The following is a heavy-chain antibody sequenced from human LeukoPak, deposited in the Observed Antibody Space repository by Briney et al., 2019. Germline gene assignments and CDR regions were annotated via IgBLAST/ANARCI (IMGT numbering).Heavy chain of an antibody. CDR2: IYYSGST. D-gene: IGHD4-17*01. CDR3: ARSTVTYNSFDP. CDR1: GGSISSSSYY. V-gene: IGHV4-39*07. Sequence: PSETLSLTCTVSGGSISSSSYYWGWIRQPPAKGLEWIGSIYYSGSTYYNPSLKSRVTISVDTSKNQFSLKLSSVTAADTAVYYCARSTVTYNSFDPWGQGTLVTVSS. J-gene: IGHJ5*02.